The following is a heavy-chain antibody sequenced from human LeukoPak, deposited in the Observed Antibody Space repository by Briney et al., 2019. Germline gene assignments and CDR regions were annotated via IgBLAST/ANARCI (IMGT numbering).Heavy chain of an antibody. V-gene: IGHV4-4*07. D-gene: IGHD1-26*01. CDR2: IYTSGST. CDR1: GGSISSYY. Sequence: SSETLSLTCTVSGGSISSYYWSWIRQPAGKGLEWIGRIYTSGSTNYNPSPKSRVTMSVDTSKNQFSLKLSSVTAADTAVYYCARSQYSGSYHDYWGQGTLVTVSS. CDR3: ARSQYSGSYHDY. J-gene: IGHJ4*02.